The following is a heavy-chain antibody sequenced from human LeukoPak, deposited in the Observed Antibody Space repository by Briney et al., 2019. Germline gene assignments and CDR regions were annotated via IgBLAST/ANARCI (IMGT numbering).Heavy chain of an antibody. J-gene: IGHJ4*02. CDR2: ISAYNGNT. CDR3: ARVCRYYYGSGSYPNYFDY. V-gene: IGHV1-18*01. D-gene: IGHD3-10*01. CDR1: GYTFTSYG. Sequence: ASVKVSRKASGYTFTSYGISWVRQAPGQGLEWMGWISAYNGNTNYAQKLQGRVTMTTDTSTSTAYMELRSLRSDDTAVYYCARVCRYYYGSGSYPNYFDYWGQGTLVTVSS.